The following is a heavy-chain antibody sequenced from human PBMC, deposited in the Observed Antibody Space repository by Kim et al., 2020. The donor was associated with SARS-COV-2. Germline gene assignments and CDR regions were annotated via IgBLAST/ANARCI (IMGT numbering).Heavy chain of an antibody. CDR1: GFVVSASA. J-gene: IGHJ5*02. CDR2: VNRDGSQK. CDR3: TRDGGDPFSSTSNA. V-gene: IGHV3-7*01. Sequence: GGSLRLSCAASGFVVSASAMSWVRQSPGKGLEWVANVNRDGSQKHYVDSVKGQFTISRDNAKNSLYLQMNSLRPEDTAVYFCTRDGGDPFSSTSNAWGQG. D-gene: IGHD2-21*02.